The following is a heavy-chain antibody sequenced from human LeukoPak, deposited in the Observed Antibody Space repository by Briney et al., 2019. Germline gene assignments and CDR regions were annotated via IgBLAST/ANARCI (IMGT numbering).Heavy chain of an antibody. J-gene: IGHJ5*02. CDR2: ISGSGGST. D-gene: IGHD3-10*01. CDR1: GFTFSSYA. V-gene: IGHV3-23*01. CDR3: AKGGLLWFGELSHLDP. Sequence: GGSLRLSCAASGFTFSSYAMSWVRQAPGKGLEWVSAISGSGGSTYYADSVKGRFTISRDNSKNTLYLQMNSLRAEDTAVYYCAKGGLLWFGELSHLDPWGQGTLVTVSS.